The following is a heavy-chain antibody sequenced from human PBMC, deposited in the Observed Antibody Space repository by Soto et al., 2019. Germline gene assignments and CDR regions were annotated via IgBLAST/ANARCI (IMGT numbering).Heavy chain of an antibody. J-gene: IGHJ3*01. D-gene: IGHD3-22*01. V-gene: IGHV3-49*04. CDR3: TRTYYYEAPGFDV. CDR2: TRSKEYGGRI. Sequence: GGSLRLSCTASGFAFVDFAISWVRQAPGKGLEWVGVTRSKEYGGRIDIAASVKGRFSISRSDSKSIAYLQMNSLRAEDTALYYCTRTYYYEAPGFDVWGQGTMVTVSS. CDR1: GFAFVDFA.